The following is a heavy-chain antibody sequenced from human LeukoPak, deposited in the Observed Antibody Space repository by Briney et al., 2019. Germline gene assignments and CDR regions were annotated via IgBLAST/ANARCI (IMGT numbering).Heavy chain of an antibody. CDR1: GFTFSSYS. V-gene: IGHV3-74*01. CDR2: IRSDGSDT. J-gene: IGHJ3*02. D-gene: IGHD3-10*01. CDR3: AKRGSDGSGSYKGIAFDI. Sequence: GGSLRLSCAASGFTFSSYSMNWVRQAPGKGLEWVSRIRSDGSDTRYAESVKGRFTISRDNAKNTLYLQMNSLRAEDTAVYYCAKRGSDGSGSYKGIAFDIWGQGTMVTVSS.